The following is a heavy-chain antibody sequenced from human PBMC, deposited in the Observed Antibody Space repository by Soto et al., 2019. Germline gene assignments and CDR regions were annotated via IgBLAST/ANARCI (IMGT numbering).Heavy chain of an antibody. CDR3: ARLNYYDSSGYGLDI. Sequence: GESLKISCKGSGYSFTSYWISWVRQMPGKGLEWMGRIDPSDSYTNYSPSFQGHVTISADKSISTAYLQWSSLKASDTAMYYCARLNYYDSSGYGLDIWGQGTMVTVSS. J-gene: IGHJ3*02. D-gene: IGHD3-22*01. CDR1: GYSFTSYW. V-gene: IGHV5-10-1*01. CDR2: IDPSDSYT.